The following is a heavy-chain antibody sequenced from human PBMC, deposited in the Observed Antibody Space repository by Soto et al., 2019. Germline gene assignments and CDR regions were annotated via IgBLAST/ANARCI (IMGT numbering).Heavy chain of an antibody. J-gene: IGHJ3*02. CDR3: ASIIVVVPAAIDYDAFDI. D-gene: IGHD2-2*01. CDR1: GGSISSGGYY. V-gene: IGHV4-31*03. Sequence: SETLSLTCTVSGGSISSGGYYWSWIRQHPGKGLEWIGYIYYSGSTYYNPSLKSRVTISVDTSKNQFSLKLSSVTAADTAVYYCASIIVVVPAAIDYDAFDIWGQGTMVTVSS. CDR2: IYYSGST.